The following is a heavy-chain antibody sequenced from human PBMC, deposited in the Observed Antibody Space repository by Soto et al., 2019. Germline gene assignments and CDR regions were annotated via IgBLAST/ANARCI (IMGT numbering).Heavy chain of an antibody. CDR1: GGSLADYF. V-gene: IGHV4-34*01. D-gene: IGHD2-21*01. Sequence: SEILSLTCVVSGGSLADYFWSWIRQPPGMALEWIGEINHLGSINYNPSLKSRVTMSVDTSKNQFSLTLNSVTAADTATYYCARGGISHWAYFYYMDVWDRGTTVT. CDR2: INHLGSI. CDR3: ARGGISHWAYFYYMDV. J-gene: IGHJ6*03.